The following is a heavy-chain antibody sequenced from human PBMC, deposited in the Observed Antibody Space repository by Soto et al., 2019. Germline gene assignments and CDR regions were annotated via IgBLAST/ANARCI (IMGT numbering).Heavy chain of an antibody. D-gene: IGHD2-21*01. J-gene: IGHJ4*02. Sequence: QVQLQESGPGLVKPSQTLTLTCSVSGGSIDTGGFYWSWARQLQGKGLQWIGYIYYTGAAYYNPALKSRVVISLDTSANQFSLSLTSLTAADTAVYYCASGTFNDISFDSWGQGRLVTVSS. CDR1: GGSIDTGGFY. V-gene: IGHV4-31*03. CDR2: IYYTGAA. CDR3: ASGTFNDISFDS.